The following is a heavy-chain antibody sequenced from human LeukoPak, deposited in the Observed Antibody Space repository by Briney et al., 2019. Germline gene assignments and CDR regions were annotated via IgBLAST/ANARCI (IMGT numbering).Heavy chain of an antibody. CDR3: ARGGSSRFDQ. Sequence: PGGSLRLSCAASGFTFTTYWMSSVRQAPGKGLEWVANISQDGSEKYYVDSVKDRFTISRDNAKNSLDLQMSSLRADDTAVYYCARGGSSRFDQWGQGTLVTVSS. J-gene: IGHJ4*02. V-gene: IGHV3-7*04. D-gene: IGHD6-13*01. CDR2: ISQDGSEK. CDR1: GFTFTTYW.